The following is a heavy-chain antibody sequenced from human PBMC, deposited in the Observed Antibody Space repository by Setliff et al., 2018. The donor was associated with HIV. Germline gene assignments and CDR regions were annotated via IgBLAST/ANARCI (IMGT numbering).Heavy chain of an antibody. J-gene: IGHJ5*01. D-gene: IGHD2-2*01. CDR2: VYASGET. Sequence: TLSLTCTVSGDSISSYPWNWIRQPPGRGLEWIGYVYASGETNYNPSLKSRVTMSTDTSRNQFFLNLNYATAADTAVYFCARRVLQDSTITSSNWFDSWGQGTLVTVSS. V-gene: IGHV4-4*09. CDR1: GDSISSYP. CDR3: ARRVLQDSTITSSNWFDS.